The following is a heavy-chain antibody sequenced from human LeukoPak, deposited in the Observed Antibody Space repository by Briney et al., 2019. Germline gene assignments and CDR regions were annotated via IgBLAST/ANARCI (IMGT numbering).Heavy chain of an antibody. V-gene: IGHV4-39*01. CDR1: GGSISSSSYY. J-gene: IGHJ4*02. CDR3: ARSYCSSTSCYRLFYFDY. CDR2: IDYSGST. Sequence: PSETLSLTCTVSGGSISSSSYYWGWGRQPPGRGLGWVGSIDYSGSTYYNPSLKSRVTLSVDTSKDQFSLKLSSVTAADTAVYYCARSYCSSTSCYRLFYFDYWGQGTLVTVSS. D-gene: IGHD2-2*02.